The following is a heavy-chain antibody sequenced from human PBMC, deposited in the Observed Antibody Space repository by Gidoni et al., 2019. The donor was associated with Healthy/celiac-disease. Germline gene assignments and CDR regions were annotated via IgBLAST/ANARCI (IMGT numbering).Heavy chain of an antibody. Sequence: QVQLQQWGAGLLKPSETLSLTCAVYGGYFSGYYWRWIRQPPGKGLEWIGEINHSGSTNYNPSLKSRVTISVDTSKNQFSLKLSSVTAADTAVYYCARGAYDYVWGSYRSYWYFDLWGRGTLVTVSS. CDR2: INHSGST. CDR1: GGYFSGYY. J-gene: IGHJ2*01. V-gene: IGHV4-34*01. D-gene: IGHD3-16*02. CDR3: ARGAYDYVWGSYRSYWYFDL.